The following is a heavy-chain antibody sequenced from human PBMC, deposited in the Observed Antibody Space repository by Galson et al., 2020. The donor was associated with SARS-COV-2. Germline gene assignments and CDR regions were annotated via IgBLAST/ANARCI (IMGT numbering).Heavy chain of an antibody. D-gene: IGHD1-26*01. CDR2: IYPGDSDT. Sequence: GESLKISCKGSGYSFTSYWIGWVRQMPGKGLEWMGIIYPGDSDTRYSPSFQGQVTISADKSISTAYLQWSSLKASDTAMYYCARLPSQWDHEDYFDYWGQGTLVTVSS. CDR3: ARLPSQWDHEDYFDY. CDR1: GYSFTSYW. V-gene: IGHV5-51*01. J-gene: IGHJ4*02.